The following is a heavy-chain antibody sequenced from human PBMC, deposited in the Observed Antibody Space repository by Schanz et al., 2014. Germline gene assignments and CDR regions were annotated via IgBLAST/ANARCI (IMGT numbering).Heavy chain of an antibody. V-gene: IGHV4-31*01. Sequence: QVQLQESGPGLVKPSQTLSLTCTVSGGSVSSGGDYWSWIRQHPGKGLEWIGFISYSGSTYYNPSFKSQVTTSVDTSKNQFSLRLSSVTAADTAVYYCARQFYDILTGYWFPYYFDYWGQGTLVTVSS. CDR2: ISYSGST. CDR1: GGSVSSGGDY. CDR3: ARQFYDILTGYWFPYYFDY. D-gene: IGHD3-9*01. J-gene: IGHJ4*02.